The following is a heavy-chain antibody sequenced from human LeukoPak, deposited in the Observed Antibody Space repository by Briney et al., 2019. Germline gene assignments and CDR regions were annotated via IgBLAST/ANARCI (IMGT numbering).Heavy chain of an antibody. D-gene: IGHD2-2*01. V-gene: IGHV1-2*05. J-gene: IGHJ4*02. CDR1: GYTFTGYY. Sequence: ASVKVSCKASGYTFTGYYMHWVRHPPGQGLEWMGRINTNSGGSNYEHKFQGRVVITRDTSINTAYMELSRLRSADTGVYYCARDRSVKMNQLISENFFDYWGQGTLVTVSS. CDR3: ARDRSVKMNQLISENFFDY. CDR2: INTNSGGS.